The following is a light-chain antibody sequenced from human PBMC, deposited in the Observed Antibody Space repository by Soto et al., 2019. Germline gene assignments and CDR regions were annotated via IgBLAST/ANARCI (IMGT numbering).Light chain of an antibody. CDR2: GAT. CDR3: QQYHQWPTVT. Sequence: EIVFTQSPGTLSLSPGERATLSCRASQSVSSSYLAWYQQKTGQAPRLLIYGATTRANGIPARFSGSGSGTELTLTISSLQSEDFAVYDCQQYHQWPTVTFGGGTKVDIK. CDR1: QSVSSSY. J-gene: IGKJ4*01. V-gene: IGKV3-15*01.